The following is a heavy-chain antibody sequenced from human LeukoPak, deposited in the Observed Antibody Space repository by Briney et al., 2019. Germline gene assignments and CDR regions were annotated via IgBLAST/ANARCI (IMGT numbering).Heavy chain of an antibody. CDR2: ISYDGSNK. CDR3: VRDDALGYCSSTNCYTENWFDP. D-gene: IGHD2-2*02. Sequence: PGGSLRLSCAASGFTFSSYAMYWVRQAPGKGLEWVAVISYDGSNKYYADSVKGRFTISRDNSKNTLYLQMNSLRAEDTAVYYCVRDDALGYCSSTNCYTENWFDPWGQGTLVTVSS. CDR1: GFTFSSYA. V-gene: IGHV3-30-3*01. J-gene: IGHJ5*02.